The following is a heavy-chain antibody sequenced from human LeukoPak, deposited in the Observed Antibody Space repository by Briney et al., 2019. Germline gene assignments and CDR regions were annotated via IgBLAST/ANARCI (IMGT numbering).Heavy chain of an antibody. D-gene: IGHD5-12*01. CDR2: INSDGSST. CDR1: GFTFSSYD. V-gene: IGHV3-74*01. CDR3: ARDLDIVATIDYFDY. J-gene: IGHJ4*02. Sequence: GGSLRLSCAASGFTFSSYDMHWVRQAPGKGLVWVSRINSDGSSTSYADSVKGRFTISRDNAKNTLYLQMNSLRAEDTAVYYCARDLDIVATIDYFDYWGQGTLVTVSS.